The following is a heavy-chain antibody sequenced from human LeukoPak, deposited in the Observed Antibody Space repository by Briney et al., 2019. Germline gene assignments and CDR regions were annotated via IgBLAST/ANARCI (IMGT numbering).Heavy chain of an antibody. CDR3: ARDSTTDFWSGYYIPTGYYFDY. V-gene: IGHV3-7*01. J-gene: IGHJ4*02. Sequence: GGSLRLSCAASGFTFSSYWMSWVRQAPGKGLEWVANIKQDGSEKYYVDSVKGRFTISRDNAKDSLYLQMNSLRAEDTAVYYCARDSTTDFWSGYYIPTGYYFDYWGQGTLVTVSS. D-gene: IGHD3-3*01. CDR2: IKQDGSEK. CDR1: GFTFSSYW.